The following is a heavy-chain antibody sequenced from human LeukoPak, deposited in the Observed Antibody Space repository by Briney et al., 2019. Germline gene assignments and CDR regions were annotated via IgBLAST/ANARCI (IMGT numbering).Heavy chain of an antibody. CDR3: ARSPYSESYYGDAFDI. D-gene: IGHD1-26*01. J-gene: IGHJ3*02. Sequence: GGSLRLSCTASGFTFSIFEMNWVRQAPGKGLDWVSYISSSSSTIYYSDSVKGRFTISRDNAKNSLYLQMNSLRAEDTALYYCARSPYSESYYGDAFDIWGRGTMVTVSS. V-gene: IGHV3-48*03. CDR1: GFTFSIFE. CDR2: ISSSSSTI.